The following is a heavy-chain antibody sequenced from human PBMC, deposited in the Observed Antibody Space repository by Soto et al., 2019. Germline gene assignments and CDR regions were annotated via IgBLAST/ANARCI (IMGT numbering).Heavy chain of an antibody. J-gene: IGHJ6*02. CDR1: GYTFTTYY. D-gene: IGHD1-1*01. CDR3: ARGNDLPYSYYGLDV. V-gene: IGHV1-46*03. Sequence: QVQLVQSGAEVREPGASVKISCKASGYTFTTYYIHWVRQAPGQGLEWMGIINPSSGSAGYAQKSQGRLTITTDTPTNTFYMELSSLRSDDTAVYYCARGNDLPYSYYGLDVWGQGTTVTVSS. CDR2: INPSSGSA.